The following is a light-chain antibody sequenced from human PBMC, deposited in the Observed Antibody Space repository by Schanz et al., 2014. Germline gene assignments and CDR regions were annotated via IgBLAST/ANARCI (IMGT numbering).Light chain of an antibody. CDR3: CGYRDNYIWV. V-gene: IGLV2-23*02. CDR2: DVS. J-gene: IGLJ3*02. Sequence: QSVLAQPASVSGSPGQSITISCTGTTRDVANHNIVSWYQQHPGKAPKLMIYDVSNRPSGVSNRFSGSKSGNTASLTISGLQDEDEGDYYCCGYRDNYIWVFGGGTKLTVL. CDR1: TRDVANHNI.